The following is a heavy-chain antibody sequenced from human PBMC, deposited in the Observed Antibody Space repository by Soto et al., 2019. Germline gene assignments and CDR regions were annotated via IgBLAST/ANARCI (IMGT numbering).Heavy chain of an antibody. CDR1: GFTFDDFA. D-gene: IGHD3-16*02. CDR3: AKDISLGELSAPDH. V-gene: IGHV3-9*01. CDR2: MSWNRGSI. J-gene: IGHJ4*02. Sequence: GGSLRLSCVASGFTFDDFAMHWVRQAPGKGLEWVSGMSWNRGSIVYADSVKGRFTISRDNAKNSLYLQMNSLRPEDTALHYCAKDISLGELSAPDHWGQGTLVTVSS.